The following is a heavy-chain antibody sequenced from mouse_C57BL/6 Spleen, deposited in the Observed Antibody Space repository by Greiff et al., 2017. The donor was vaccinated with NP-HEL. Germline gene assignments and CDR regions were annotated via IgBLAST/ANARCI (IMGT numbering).Heavy chain of an antibody. CDR3: ARMGYDYDGDY. D-gene: IGHD2-4*01. V-gene: IGHV3-6*01. J-gene: IGHJ2*01. CDR1: GYSITSGYY. CDR2: ISYDGSN. Sequence: VQLQQSGPGLVKPSQSLSLTCSVTGYSITSGYYWNWIRQFPGNKLEWMGYISYDGSNNYNPSLKNRISITRDTSKNQFFLKLNSVTTEDTATYYCARMGYDYDGDYWGQGTTLTVSS.